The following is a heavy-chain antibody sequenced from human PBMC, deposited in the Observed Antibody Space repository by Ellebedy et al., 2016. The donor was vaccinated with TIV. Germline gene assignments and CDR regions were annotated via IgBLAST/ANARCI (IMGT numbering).Heavy chain of an antibody. V-gene: IGHV1-18*01. J-gene: IGHJ4*02. CDR3: ARAGLLWFGDPLGTDY. CDR1: GYTFTSYG. Sequence: ASVKVSCKASGYTFTSYGISWVRQAPGQGLEWMGWISAYNGNTNYAQKLQGRVTMTTDTSTSTAYMELRSLRSDDTAAYYCARAGLLWFGDPLGTDYWGQGTLVTVSS. D-gene: IGHD3-10*01. CDR2: ISAYNGNT.